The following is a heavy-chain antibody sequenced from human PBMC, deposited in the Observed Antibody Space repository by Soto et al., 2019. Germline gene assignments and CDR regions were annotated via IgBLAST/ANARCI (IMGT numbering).Heavy chain of an antibody. V-gene: IGHV4-4*02. Sequence: QVQLQESGPGLVKPSGTLSLTCAVSGDSISSHIWWSWVRQSPGKGLEWLGNIYHSGTTNYNPSLKSRVTISVDKSNNQFSLKVTSVTAADTAVYYCAREDYGGNANWGQGTLVTVSS. CDR2: IYHSGTT. J-gene: IGHJ4*02. D-gene: IGHD4-17*01. CDR3: AREDYGGNAN. CDR1: GDSISSHIW.